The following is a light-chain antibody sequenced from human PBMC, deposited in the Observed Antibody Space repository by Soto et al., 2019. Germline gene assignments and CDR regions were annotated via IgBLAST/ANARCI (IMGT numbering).Light chain of an antibody. CDR3: QQYYDWPPLT. CDR1: QSISDT. CDR2: GAS. Sequence: EIVMTQSPATLSVSPGGRATLSCRASQSISDTLAWYQQKPGQAPRLLIHGASTRAPGFPARFSGSGSGTDFTLTISSLQSEDFAVYYCQQYYDWPPLTFGGGTKVDIK. V-gene: IGKV3-15*01. J-gene: IGKJ4*01.